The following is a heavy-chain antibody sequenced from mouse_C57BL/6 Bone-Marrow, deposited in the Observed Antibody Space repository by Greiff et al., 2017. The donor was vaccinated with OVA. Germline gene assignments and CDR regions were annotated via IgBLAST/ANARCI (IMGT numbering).Heavy chain of an antibody. D-gene: IGHD1-1*01. CDR1: GYTFTSYW. CDR2: IHPSDSDT. J-gene: IGHJ4*01. Sequence: VQLQQPGAELVKPGASVKVSCKASGYTFTSYWMHWVKQRPGQGLEWIGRIHPSDSDTNYNQKFKGKATLTVDKSSSTAYMQLSSLTSEDSAVYDCAVPSYYGSDVYAMDYWGQGTSVTVSS. CDR3: AVPSYYGSDVYAMDY. V-gene: IGHV1-74*01.